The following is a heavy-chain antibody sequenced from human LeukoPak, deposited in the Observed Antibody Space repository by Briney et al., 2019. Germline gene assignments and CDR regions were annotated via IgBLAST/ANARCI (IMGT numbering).Heavy chain of an antibody. J-gene: IGHJ4*02. V-gene: IGHV4-34*01. CDR3: ARHCSGGSCYADY. CDR1: GGSFSGYY. D-gene: IGHD2-15*01. CDR2: INHSGST. Sequence: PSETLSLTRAVYGGSFSGYYWSWIRQPPGKGLEWIGEINHSGSTNYNPSLKSRVTISVDTSKNQFSLKLSSVTAADTAVYYCARHCSGGSCYADYWGQGTLVTVSS.